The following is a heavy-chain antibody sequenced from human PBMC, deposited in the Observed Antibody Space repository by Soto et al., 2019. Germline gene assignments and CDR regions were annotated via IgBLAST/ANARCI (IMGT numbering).Heavy chain of an antibody. J-gene: IGHJ5*02. CDR3: ARSSSGYYYDSSAYSRFDP. D-gene: IGHD3-22*01. CDR1: GGTFSSYA. V-gene: IGHV1-69*01. Sequence: QVQLVQSGAEVKKPGSSVKVSCKASGGTFSSYAISWVRQAPGQGLEWMGGIIPIFGTANYAQKFQGRVTITADESTSTAYMELSSLRSEDTAVYYSARSSSGYYYDSSAYSRFDPWGQGTLVTVSS. CDR2: IIPIFGTA.